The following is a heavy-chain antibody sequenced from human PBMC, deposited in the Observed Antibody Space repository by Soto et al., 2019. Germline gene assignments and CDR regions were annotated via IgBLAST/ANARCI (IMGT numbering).Heavy chain of an antibody. V-gene: IGHV6-1*01. D-gene: IGHD2-15*01. CDR3: ARAASSGTVVSPHFDY. CDR1: GDSVSSNSAA. J-gene: IGHJ4*02. Sequence: SQTLSLTCAISGDSVSSNSAAWNWIRQSPSRGIEWLGGTYYRSKWYNDYAVSVKSRITINPDTSKNQFSLQLNSVTPEDTAVYYCARAASSGTVVSPHFDYWGQGTLVTVSS. CDR2: TYYRSKWYN.